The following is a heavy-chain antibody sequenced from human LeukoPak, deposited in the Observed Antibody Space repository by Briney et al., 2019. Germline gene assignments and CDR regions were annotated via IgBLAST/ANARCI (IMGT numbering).Heavy chain of an antibody. CDR3: AKVRLYDFWSGYPAFDY. J-gene: IGHJ4*02. V-gene: IGHV4-34*01. Sequence: SETLSLTCAVYGGSFSGYYWSWIRQPPGKGLEWIGEINHSGSTNYNPSLKSRVTISVDTSNNQFSLKLSSVTAADTAVYYCAKVRLYDFWSGYPAFDYWGQGTLVTVSS. D-gene: IGHD3-3*01. CDR2: INHSGST. CDR1: GGSFSGYY.